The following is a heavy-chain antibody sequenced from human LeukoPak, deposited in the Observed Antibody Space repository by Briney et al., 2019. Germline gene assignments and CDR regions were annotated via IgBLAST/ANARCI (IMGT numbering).Heavy chain of an antibody. J-gene: IGHJ4*02. D-gene: IGHD2-15*01. V-gene: IGHV3-49*03. CDR2: IRSKPYGGTT. Sequence: GGSLRLSCTASGFTLADYATSWFRQAPGKGLEWVGFIRSKPYGGTTEYAASVKGRFTFSREDPKSIAYLQMNSLKTEDTAVYYCTRAAYCSGGSCYYFDYWGQGTLVTVSS. CDR1: GFTLADYA. CDR3: TRAAYCSGGSCYYFDY.